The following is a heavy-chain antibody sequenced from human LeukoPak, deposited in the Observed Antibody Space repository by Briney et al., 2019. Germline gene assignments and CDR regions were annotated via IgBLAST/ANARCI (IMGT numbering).Heavy chain of an antibody. J-gene: IGHJ3*02. CDR1: GYTFTRYA. CDR3: ARGGYYDILTGYETVDAFDI. Sequence: GASVKVSCKASGYTFTRYAITWVRQAPGQGPEWMGRISAHNGNTNYAQKLQGRVTTTTDTATTTAYMELRSLRSDDTAVYYCARGGYYDILTGYETVDAFDIWGQGTMVTVSS. D-gene: IGHD3-9*01. V-gene: IGHV1-18*01. CDR2: ISAHNGNT.